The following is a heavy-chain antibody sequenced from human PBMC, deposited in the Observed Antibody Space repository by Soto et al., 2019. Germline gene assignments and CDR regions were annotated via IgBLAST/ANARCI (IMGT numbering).Heavy chain of an antibody. CDR1: GFTFSSYG. D-gene: IGHD6-19*01. Sequence: GGSLRLSCAASGFTFSSYGMHWVRQAPCKGLEWVAVISYDGSNKYYADSVKGRFTISRDNSKNTLYLQMNSLRAEDTAVYYCAKEAVAATCFDYWGQGTLVTVSS. CDR3: AKEAVAATCFDY. J-gene: IGHJ4*02. CDR2: ISYDGSNK. V-gene: IGHV3-30*18.